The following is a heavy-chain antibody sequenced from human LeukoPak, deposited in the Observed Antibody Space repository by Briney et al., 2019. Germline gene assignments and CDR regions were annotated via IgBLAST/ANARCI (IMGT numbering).Heavy chain of an antibody. Sequence: PGGSLRLSCAASGFTFDDYAMHWVRQAPGKGLEWVSGISWNSGSIGYADSVKGRFTISRDNAKNFLYLHMNSLRAEDTGLYYCAKDQYSSGWHHFDCWGQGALVTVSS. J-gene: IGHJ4*02. V-gene: IGHV3-9*01. CDR3: AKDQYSSGWHHFDC. D-gene: IGHD6-19*01. CDR2: ISWNSGSI. CDR1: GFTFDDYA.